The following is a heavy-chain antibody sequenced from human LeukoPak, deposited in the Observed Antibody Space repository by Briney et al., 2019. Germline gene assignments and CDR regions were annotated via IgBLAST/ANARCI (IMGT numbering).Heavy chain of an antibody. CDR1: IFTFCNVW. D-gene: IGHD5-18*01. CDR3: TKGYSYGFWRWFDP. V-gene: IGHV3-15*01. CDR2: MKSKTEGGTT. J-gene: IGHJ5*02. Sequence: RGSLRPSCAVSIFTFCNVWISSVRAAPGKGLEWVGRMKSKTEGGTTDYAAPVNGRFTISRDDSKNTLYLQMNSLKTEDTAVYYCTKGYSYGFWRWFDPWGQGTLVTVSS.